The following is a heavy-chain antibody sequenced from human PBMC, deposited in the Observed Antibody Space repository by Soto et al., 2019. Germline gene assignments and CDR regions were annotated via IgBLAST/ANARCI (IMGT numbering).Heavy chain of an antibody. CDR3: ARAQPITMVRGVMIDY. Sequence: QVQLQESGPGLVKPSQTLSLTCTVSGGSISSGGYYWSWIRQHPGKGLEWIGYIYYSGSTYYNPSLKSRVTIAVDTSKNQFSLKLSSVTAADTAVYYCARAQPITMVRGVMIDYWGQGTLVTVSS. V-gene: IGHV4-31*03. CDR1: GGSISSGGYY. D-gene: IGHD3-10*01. J-gene: IGHJ4*02. CDR2: IYYSGST.